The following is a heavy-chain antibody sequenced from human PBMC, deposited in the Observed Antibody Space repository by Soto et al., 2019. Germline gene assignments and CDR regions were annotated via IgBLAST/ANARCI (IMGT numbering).Heavy chain of an antibody. D-gene: IGHD2-8*02. CDR2: ITGSGGAT. J-gene: IGHJ4*02. Sequence: GGSLRLSCAASGFIFSTYIMSWVRQAPGKGLEWVSSITGSGGATYHADSVRGRFTISRDNSNNRLYLQMNSLRAEDTAIYYCVKDLWGYCTGGVCPDYWGQGILVTV. CDR3: VKDLWGYCTGGVCPDY. CDR1: GFIFSTYI. V-gene: IGHV3-23*01.